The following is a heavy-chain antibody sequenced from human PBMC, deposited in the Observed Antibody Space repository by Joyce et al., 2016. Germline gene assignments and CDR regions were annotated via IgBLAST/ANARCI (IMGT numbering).Heavy chain of an antibody. V-gene: IGHV3-33*01. Sequence: QMQLVESGGGVVQPGRSLRLSCAASGFNFNNYGIHWVRQAPGKGVEWVAVIWYDGSIQRYADSVKGRFTVSRDNSKNTAYLQMNRLRAEDTAVYYCVREGIVVWFFGAFDMWGQGTMVTVSS. J-gene: IGHJ3*02. D-gene: IGHD3-22*01. CDR3: VREGIVVWFFGAFDM. CDR2: IWYDGSIQ. CDR1: GFNFNNYG.